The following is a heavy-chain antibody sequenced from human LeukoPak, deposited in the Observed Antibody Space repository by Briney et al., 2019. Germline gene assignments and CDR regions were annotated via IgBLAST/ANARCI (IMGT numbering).Heavy chain of an antibody. Sequence: SVKVSCKASGGTFSSYAISWVRQAPGQGLEWMGGIIPIFGTANYAQKFQGRVTITADESTSTAYMELSSLRSEDSAVYYCARDKSEGDILTGGAYAFDIWGQGTMVTVSS. D-gene: IGHD3-9*01. CDR2: IIPIFGTA. J-gene: IGHJ3*02. V-gene: IGHV1-69*13. CDR1: GGTFSSYA. CDR3: ARDKSEGDILTGGAYAFDI.